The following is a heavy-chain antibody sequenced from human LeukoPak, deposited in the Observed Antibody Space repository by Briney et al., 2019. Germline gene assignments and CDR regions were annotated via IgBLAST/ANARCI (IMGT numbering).Heavy chain of an antibody. CDR3: ARVGDLFGAHRVPGLPPDYYYMDV. CDR2: ISHRGST. CDR1: GYSISNGYY. J-gene: IGHJ6*03. D-gene: IGHD3-3*01. V-gene: IGHV4-38-2*02. Sequence: SETLSLTCTVSGYSISNGYYWGWIRQPPGKGLEWVGSISHRGSTYYNPSLRSRITISLDRSKQKFSLKLTSVIAADTAVYFCARVGDLFGAHRVPGLPPDYYYMDVWGKGTTVTVSS.